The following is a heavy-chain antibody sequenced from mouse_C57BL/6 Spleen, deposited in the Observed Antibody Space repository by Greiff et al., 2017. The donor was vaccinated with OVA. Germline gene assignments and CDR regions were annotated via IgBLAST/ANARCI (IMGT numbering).Heavy chain of an antibody. CDR2: ISSGGDYI. Sequence: EVQVVESGEGLVKPGGSLKLSCAASGFTFSSYAMSWVRQTPEKRLEWVAYISSGGDYIYYADTVKGRFTLSRANARNPLYLQMSSLKAEDTAMYYCTRGLWYDYWGQGTTLTVSS. CDR1: GFTFSSYA. J-gene: IGHJ2*01. V-gene: IGHV5-9-1*02. D-gene: IGHD2-1*01. CDR3: TRGLWYDY.